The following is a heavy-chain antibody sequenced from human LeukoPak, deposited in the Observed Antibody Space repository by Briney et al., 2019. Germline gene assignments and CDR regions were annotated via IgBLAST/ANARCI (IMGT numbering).Heavy chain of an antibody. CDR1: GGSISSSSYY. D-gene: IGHD4-17*01. CDR3: ASTTTVTLLFDY. CDR2: IYYSGST. V-gene: IGHV4-39*01. J-gene: IGHJ4*02. Sequence: SETLSLTCTVPGGSISSSSYYWGWIRQPPGKGLEWIGSIYYSGSTYYNPSLKSRVPISADTSKNQFSLKLSSVTAADTAVYYCASTTTVTLLFDYWGQGTLVTVSS.